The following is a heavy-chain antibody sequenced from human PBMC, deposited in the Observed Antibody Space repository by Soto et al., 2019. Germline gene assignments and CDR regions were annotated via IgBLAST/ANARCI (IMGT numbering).Heavy chain of an antibody. D-gene: IGHD2-15*01. J-gene: IGHJ3*02. Sequence: SGPTLVNPTQTLTLTCTFSGFSLSTSGVGVGWIRQPPGKALEWLALIYWDDDKRYSPSLKSRLTITKDTSKNQVVLTMTNMDPVDTATYYCAHRRDVVVVAATPSYAFDIWGQGTMVTVSS. V-gene: IGHV2-5*02. CDR1: GFSLSTSGVG. CDR2: IYWDDDK. CDR3: AHRRDVVVVAATPSYAFDI.